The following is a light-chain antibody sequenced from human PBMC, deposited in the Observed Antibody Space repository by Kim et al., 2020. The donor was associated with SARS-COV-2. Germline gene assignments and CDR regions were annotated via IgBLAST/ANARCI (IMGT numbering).Light chain of an antibody. J-gene: IGKJ1*01. Sequence: SASVGDRVTITCRASQSISSWLAWYQQRPGEAPKLLIYDASSLESGVPSRFSGSESGTEFTLTISSLQPDDFATYYCQQYNSYPHAFGQGTKVEIK. CDR2: DAS. CDR3: QQYNSYPHA. V-gene: IGKV1-5*01. CDR1: QSISSW.